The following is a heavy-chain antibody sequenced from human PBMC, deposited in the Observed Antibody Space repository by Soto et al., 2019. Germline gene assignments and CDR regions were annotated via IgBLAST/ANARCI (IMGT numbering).Heavy chain of an antibody. J-gene: IGHJ6*02. V-gene: IGHV1-69*01. Sequence: QVQVVQSGVEVRRPGSSVKVSCKASGDTFKNCVISWVRQAPGQGLEWMGGIIPLFGTTDFAQRFKGRLTITTDESTTTAYMELSRLRSEDTATYYCVADLGFGKLAVVWGQGTTVIVSS. CDR1: GDTFKNCV. D-gene: IGHD2-15*01. CDR2: IIPLFGTT. CDR3: VADLGFGKLAVV.